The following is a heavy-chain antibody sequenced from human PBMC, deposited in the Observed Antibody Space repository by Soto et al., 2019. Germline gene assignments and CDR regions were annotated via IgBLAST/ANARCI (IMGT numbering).Heavy chain of an antibody. D-gene: IGHD6-13*01. CDR3: VKDESINWYSGHFRH. J-gene: IGHJ1*01. V-gene: IGHV3-9*01. CDR1: GFTCDDYA. CDR2: INWNSGSI. Sequence: EVQLVESGGGLVQPGRSLRLSCAASGFTCDDYAMHWVRQVPGKGLEWVSGINWNSGSIGYADSVKGRFAISRDNAKNSLHLQMNSLRAEDTAFYYCVKDESINWYSGHFRHWGQGTLVTVSS.